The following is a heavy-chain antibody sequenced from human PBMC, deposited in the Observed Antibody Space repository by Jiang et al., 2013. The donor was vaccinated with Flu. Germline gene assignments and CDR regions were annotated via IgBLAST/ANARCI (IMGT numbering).Heavy chain of an antibody. J-gene: IGHJ4*02. Sequence: QLVESGGGVVQPGRSLRLSCAASGFTFSSYGMHWVRQAPGKGLEWVAVIWYDGSNKYYADSVKGRFTISRDNSKNTLYLQMNSLRAEDTAVYYCARAAYCGGDCYFPDDYWGQGTLVTVSS. V-gene: IGHV3-33*01. CDR1: GFTFSSYG. CDR2: IWYDGSNK. CDR3: ARAAYCGGDCYFPDDY. D-gene: IGHD2-21*02.